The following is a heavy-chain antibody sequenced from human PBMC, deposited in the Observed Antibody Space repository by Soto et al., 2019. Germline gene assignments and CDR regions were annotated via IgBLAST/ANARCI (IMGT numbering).Heavy chain of an antibody. V-gene: IGHV1-69*01. CDR1: GGTFSSYA. Sequence: QVQLVQSGAEVKKPGSSVKVSCKAPGGTFSSYAISWVRQAPGQGLEWIGGIIPIFGTAKYAQKFQGRVTITADESTSTVYMELSSLRSEDTAVYYCARAQGGSSSLDIYYYYYYGMDVWGQGTTVTVSS. CDR2: IIPIFGTA. CDR3: ARAQGGSSSLDIYYYYYYGMDV. D-gene: IGHD2-15*01. J-gene: IGHJ6*02.